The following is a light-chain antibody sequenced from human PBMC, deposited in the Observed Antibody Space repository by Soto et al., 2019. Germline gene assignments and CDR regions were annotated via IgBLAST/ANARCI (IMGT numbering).Light chain of an antibody. CDR2: GAS. CDR3: QQYNNWPPWT. J-gene: IGKJ1*01. Sequence: IVLPQSPGTLSLSPGERATLSCGASQSVNGNYLAWYQQKPGQAHRLLIFGASTRATGIPDRFSGSGSGTKSTLIISSLQSEDFAVYYCQQYNNWPPWTFGQGTKV. V-gene: IGKV3D-15*01. CDR1: QSVNGN.